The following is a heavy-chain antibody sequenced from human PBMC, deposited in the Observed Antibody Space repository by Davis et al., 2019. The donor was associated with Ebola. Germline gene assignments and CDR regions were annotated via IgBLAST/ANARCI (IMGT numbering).Heavy chain of an antibody. CDR3: AREEGLWFGESYYYYYGMDV. CDR2: INHSGST. V-gene: IGHV4-34*01. CDR1: GGSFSGYY. J-gene: IGHJ6*02. Sequence: SETLSLTCAVYGGSFSGYYWSWIRQPPGKGLEWTGEINHSGSTNYNPSLKSRVTISVDTSKNQFSLKLSSVTAADTAVYYCAREEGLWFGESYYYYYGMDVWGQGTTVTVSS. D-gene: IGHD3-10*01.